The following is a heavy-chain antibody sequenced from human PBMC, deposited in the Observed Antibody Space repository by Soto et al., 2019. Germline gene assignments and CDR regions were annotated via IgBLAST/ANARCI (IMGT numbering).Heavy chain of an antibody. CDR3: ARDWGSSGWPN. J-gene: IGHJ4*02. D-gene: IGHD6-19*01. CDR2: IYFTGST. CDR1: GHSLSSGGYY. Sequence: SETLSLTXTVSGHSLSSGGYYWSWIRQHPGKGLEWVGYIYFTGSTLYNPSLKSRLAMSLDTSKNQFSLRLTSVTAADTAVYFCARDWGSSGWPNWGQGTLVTVSS. V-gene: IGHV4-31*02.